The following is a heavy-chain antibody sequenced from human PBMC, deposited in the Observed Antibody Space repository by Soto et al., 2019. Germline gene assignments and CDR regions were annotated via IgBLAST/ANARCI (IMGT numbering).Heavy chain of an antibody. Sequence: SQTLSLTCAISGDSVSTNSATWDWIRQSPSRGLGWLGRTYYRSKWYNDYAVSVKSRITINPDTSKNQFSLQLNSVTPEDTAVYYCAAEDSYGFWFDPWGQGTLVTVSS. CDR2: TYYRSKWYN. CDR1: GDSVSTNSAT. J-gene: IGHJ5*02. D-gene: IGHD5-18*01. V-gene: IGHV6-1*01. CDR3: AAEDSYGFWFDP.